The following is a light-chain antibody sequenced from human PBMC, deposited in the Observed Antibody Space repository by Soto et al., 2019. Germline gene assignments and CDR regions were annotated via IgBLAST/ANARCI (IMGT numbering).Light chain of an antibody. CDR2: GAS. CDR3: QQYNNWPPT. CDR1: QSVSSSY. J-gene: IGKJ1*01. Sequence: EIVLTQSPGTLSLSPGERATLSCRASQSVSSSYLAWYQQTPGQAPRLLIYGASTRATGIPARFSGSGSGTEFTLTISSLQSEDFAVYYCQQYNNWPPTFGQGTKVDI. V-gene: IGKV3-15*01.